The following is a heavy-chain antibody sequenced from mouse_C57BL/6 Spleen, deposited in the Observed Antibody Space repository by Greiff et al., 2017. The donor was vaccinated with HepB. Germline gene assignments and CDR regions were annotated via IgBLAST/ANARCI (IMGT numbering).Heavy chain of an antibody. CDR3: ARTGYYGFDY. CDR2: ISSGSSTI. D-gene: IGHD1-1*01. Sequence: EVKLVESGGGLVKPGGSLKLSCAASGFTFSDYGMHWVRQAPEKGLEWVAYISSGSSTIYYADTVKGRFTISRDNAKNTLFLQMTSLRSEDTAMYYCARTGYYGFDYWGQGTTLTVSS. V-gene: IGHV5-17*01. J-gene: IGHJ2*01. CDR1: GFTFSDYG.